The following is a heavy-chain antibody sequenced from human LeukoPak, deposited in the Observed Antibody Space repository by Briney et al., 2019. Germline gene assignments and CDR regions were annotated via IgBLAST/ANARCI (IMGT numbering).Heavy chain of an antibody. D-gene: IGHD6-13*01. CDR3: AKEYSSSWYYFDY. V-gene: IGHV3-23*01. CDR2: ISGSGGST. CDR1: GFTFSSYA. J-gene: IGHJ4*02. Sequence: GGSLRLSCAASGFTFSSYAMNWVRQAPGEGLEWVSAISGSGGSTYYADSVKGRFTISRDNSKNTLYLQMNSLRAEDTAVYYCAKEYSSSWYYFDYWGQGTLVTVSS.